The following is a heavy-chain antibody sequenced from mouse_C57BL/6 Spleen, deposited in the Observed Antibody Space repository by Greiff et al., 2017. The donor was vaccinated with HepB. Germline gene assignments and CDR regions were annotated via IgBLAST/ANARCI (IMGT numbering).Heavy chain of an antibody. V-gene: IGHV1-7*01. CDR2: INPSSGYT. CDR1: GYTFTSYW. Sequence: QVQLQQSGAELAKPGASVKLSCKASGYTFTSYWMHWVKQRPGQGLEWIGYINPSSGYTKYNQKFKAKATLTADKSSSTAYMQLSSLTYEDSAVYYCARRGDYFDYWGQGTTLTVSS. CDR3: ARRGDYFDY. J-gene: IGHJ2*01.